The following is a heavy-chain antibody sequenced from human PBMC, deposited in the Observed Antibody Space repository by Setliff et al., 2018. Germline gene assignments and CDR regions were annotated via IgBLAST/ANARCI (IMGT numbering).Heavy chain of an antibody. J-gene: IGHJ4*02. D-gene: IGHD6-13*01. CDR2: INSGGSST. Sequence: PGGSLRLSCAASGFTFSSSSMTWVRQAPGKGLEWVSAINSGGSSTYYADSVRGRFTISRDNSKNTLSLQMNSLRAEDTAVYYCARDRHVLSNTWDIYSFDYWGQGTLVTVSS. CDR3: ARDRHVLSNTWDIYSFDY. CDR1: GFTFSSSS. V-gene: IGHV3-23*01.